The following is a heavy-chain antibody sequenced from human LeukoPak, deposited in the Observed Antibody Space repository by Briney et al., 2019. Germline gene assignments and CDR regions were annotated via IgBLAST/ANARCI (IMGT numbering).Heavy chain of an antibody. V-gene: IGHV3-30*18. CDR2: ITYDGDTR. D-gene: IGHD3-10*01. J-gene: IGHJ4*02. Sequence: GGSLRLSCAASGFTFRSCGMHWVRQAPGKGLEWVAVITYDGDTRYFEDSVKGRFTISRDTSKGTLYLQMNSLGAEDTAVYYCVKEQGSGYYRTADYWGQGTLVTVSS. CDR3: VKEQGSGYYRTADY. CDR1: GFTFRSCG.